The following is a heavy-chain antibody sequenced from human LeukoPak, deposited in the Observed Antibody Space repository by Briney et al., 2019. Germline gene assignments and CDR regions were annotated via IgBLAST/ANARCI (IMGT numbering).Heavy chain of an antibody. CDR1: GGSFSGYY. CDR3: ARQDYYGSGSYLRYFDY. J-gene: IGHJ4*02. D-gene: IGHD3-10*01. CDR2: INHSGST. V-gene: IGHV4-34*01. Sequence: SETLSLTCAVYGGSFSGYYWSWIRQPPGKGLEWIGEINHSGSTNYNPSLKSRVTISVDTSKNQFSLKLSSVTAADTAVYYCARQDYYGSGSYLRYFDYWGQGTLVTVSS.